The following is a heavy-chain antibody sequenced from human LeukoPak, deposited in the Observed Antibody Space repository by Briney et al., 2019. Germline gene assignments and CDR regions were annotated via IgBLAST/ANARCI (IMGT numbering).Heavy chain of an antibody. CDR2: INHSGSS. D-gene: IGHD1-26*01. Sequence: SETLSLTCAVYGGSFSDYYWSWIRQPPGKGLEWIGEINHSGSSNYNPSLKSRVTISVDTSKSQFSLKMTSVTAADTAVYNCARGGTGTYPLDAFDIWGQGTKVTVSS. V-gene: IGHV4-34*01. J-gene: IGHJ3*02. CDR1: GGSFSDYY. CDR3: ARGGTGTYPLDAFDI.